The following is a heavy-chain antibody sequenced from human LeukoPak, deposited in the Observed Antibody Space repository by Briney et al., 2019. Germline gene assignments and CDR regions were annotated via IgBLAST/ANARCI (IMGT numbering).Heavy chain of an antibody. V-gene: IGHV3-30*02. Sequence: GGSLRLSCAASGFTFSSYGMHWVRQAPGKGLEWVAFIRYDGSYKYYVDSVKGRFTISRDNSKNTLYLQMNSLRAEDTAVYYCARDSVHGYYDSSGYSALVDYWGQGTLVTVSS. CDR2: IRYDGSYK. CDR1: GFTFSSYG. J-gene: IGHJ4*02. CDR3: ARDSVHGYYDSSGYSALVDY. D-gene: IGHD3-22*01.